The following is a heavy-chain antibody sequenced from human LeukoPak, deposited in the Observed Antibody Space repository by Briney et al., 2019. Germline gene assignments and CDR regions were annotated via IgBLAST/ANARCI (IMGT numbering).Heavy chain of an antibody. Sequence: GGSLRLSCAASGFTFSSYAMHWVRQAPGKGLEWVAVISYDGSNKYYADSVKGRFTISRDNSKNTLYLQMNSLRAEDTAVYYCARATRGGYDGYFDYWGQGTLVTVSS. CDR2: ISYDGSNK. V-gene: IGHV3-30*04. J-gene: IGHJ4*02. CDR1: GFTFSSYA. D-gene: IGHD5-12*01. CDR3: ARATRGGYDGYFDY.